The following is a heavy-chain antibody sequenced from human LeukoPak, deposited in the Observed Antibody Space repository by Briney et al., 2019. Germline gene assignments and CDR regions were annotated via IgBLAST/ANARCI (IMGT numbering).Heavy chain of an antibody. V-gene: IGHV3-23*01. D-gene: IGHD3-16*01. J-gene: IGHJ5*02. CDR1: GFTFSSSA. CDR3: ARMIRPNWFDP. CDR2: ISASGGST. Sequence: PGGSLRLSCAASGFTFSSSAMSWVRQVPGKGLEWVSGISASGGSTNYADSVKGRFTISRDNSKNTLYLQMNSLRAEDTAVYYWARMIRPNWFDPWGQGTLVTVSS.